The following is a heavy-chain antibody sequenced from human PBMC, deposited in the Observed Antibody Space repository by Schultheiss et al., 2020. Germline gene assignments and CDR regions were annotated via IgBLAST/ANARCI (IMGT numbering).Heavy chain of an antibody. CDR2: IYSGGST. D-gene: IGHD6-19*01. Sequence: GGSLRLSCAASGFTFSSYGTHWVRQAPGKGLEWVSVIYSGGSTYYADSVKGRFTISRDNSKNTLYLQMNSLRAEDTAVYYCARERYSSGWNFDYWGQGTLVTVSS. V-gene: IGHV3-NL1*01. J-gene: IGHJ4*02. CDR1: GFTFSSYG. CDR3: ARERYSSGWNFDY.